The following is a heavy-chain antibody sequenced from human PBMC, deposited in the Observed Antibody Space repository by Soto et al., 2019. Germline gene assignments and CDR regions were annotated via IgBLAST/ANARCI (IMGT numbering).Heavy chain of an antibody. CDR1: GFTFSSYA. CDR2: ISGSGGST. J-gene: IGHJ6*02. Sequence: GGSLRLSCAASGFTFSSYAMSWVRQAPGKGLEWVSAISGSGGSTYYADSVKGRFTISRDNSKNTLYLQMNSLRAEDTAVYYCAKDQGVVVVVAATRNYYYYGMDVWGQGTTVTVSS. D-gene: IGHD2-15*01. V-gene: IGHV3-23*01. CDR3: AKDQGVVVVVAATRNYYYYGMDV.